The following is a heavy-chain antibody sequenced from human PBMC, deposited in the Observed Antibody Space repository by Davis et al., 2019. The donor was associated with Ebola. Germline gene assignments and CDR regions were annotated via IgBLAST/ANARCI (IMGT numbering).Heavy chain of an antibody. V-gene: IGHV3-30*02. CDR2: VRSHGSDD. CDR3: ARDSDDYCFDY. CDR1: GFTFSDYY. Sequence: GESLKISCAASGFTFSDYYMSWIRQAPGRGLEWVAFVRSHGSDDHYADSVKGRFTISRDNSKNTLYLQMNSLRPEDTAVYYCARDSDDYCFDYWGQGTLVTVSS. D-gene: IGHD2-21*02. J-gene: IGHJ4*02.